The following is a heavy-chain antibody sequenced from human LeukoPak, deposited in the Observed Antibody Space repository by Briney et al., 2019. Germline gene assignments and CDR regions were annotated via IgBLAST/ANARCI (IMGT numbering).Heavy chain of an antibody. Sequence: PGGSLRLSCAASGFTFSSYEMNWVRQAPGKGLEWVSYISSSGSTIYYADSVKSRFTISRDNSKNTLYLQMNSLRAEDTAVYYCARDMYYYDSSGYPTDYWGQGTLVTVSS. CDR1: GFTFSSYE. V-gene: IGHV3-48*03. J-gene: IGHJ4*02. CDR2: ISSSGSTI. D-gene: IGHD3-22*01. CDR3: ARDMYYYDSSGYPTDY.